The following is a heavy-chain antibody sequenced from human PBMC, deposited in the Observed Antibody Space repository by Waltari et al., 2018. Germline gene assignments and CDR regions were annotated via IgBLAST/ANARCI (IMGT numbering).Heavy chain of an antibody. CDR1: GGTFSSSA. CDR2: IIPIFGTA. D-gene: IGHD3-22*01. V-gene: IGHV1-69*14. Sequence: QVQLVHSGAEVKKPGSSVKVSCKASGGTFSSSAISWVRQSPGKGLEWMGRIIPIFGTANYAQKFQGRVTITADKSTSTAYMELSSLRSEDTAVYYCARPYYDSSGYYPFNAFDIWGQGTMVTVSS. J-gene: IGHJ3*02. CDR3: ARPYYDSSGYYPFNAFDI.